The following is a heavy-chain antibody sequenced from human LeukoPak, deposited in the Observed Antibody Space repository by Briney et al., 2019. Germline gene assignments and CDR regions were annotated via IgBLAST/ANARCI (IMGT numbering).Heavy chain of an antibody. J-gene: IGHJ2*01. CDR1: GFTFSNYA. Sequence: GGSLRLSCAASGFTFSNYAMNWVRQAPGKGLEWVSAFTGSGGSTYYADSVKGRFTISRDNSKNTLFLQMNSLRAEDTAVYYCAKPRGSGYYSSFDLWGRGTLVTVSS. D-gene: IGHD6-19*01. CDR3: AKPRGSGYYSSFDL. V-gene: IGHV3-23*01. CDR2: FTGSGGST.